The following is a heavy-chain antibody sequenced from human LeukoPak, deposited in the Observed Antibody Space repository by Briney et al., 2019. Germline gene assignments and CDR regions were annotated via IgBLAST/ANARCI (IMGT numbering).Heavy chain of an antibody. CDR3: ARTDMVVAATASFDY. D-gene: IGHD2-15*01. Sequence: SETLSLTCTVSGYSISSGYYWGWIRQPPGKGLECIGGSHHSGTSYYNPSLNSRVSISLDTSTNQFSLKLSSVTAADTAVYYCARTDMVVAATASFDYWGQGTLVTVSS. CDR1: GYSISSGYY. V-gene: IGHV4-38-2*02. CDR2: SHHSGTS. J-gene: IGHJ4*02.